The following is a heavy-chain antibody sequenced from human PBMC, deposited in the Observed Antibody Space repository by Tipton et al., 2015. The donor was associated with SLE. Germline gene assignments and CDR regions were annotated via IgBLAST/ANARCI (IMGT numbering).Heavy chain of an antibody. Sequence: SLRLSCAASGFMFSSYVMTWVRPAPGKGLEWISSIGGTGGGGHSFYADSVKGRFIISRVDSKNTVSVQMNSLRPEDTAVYYCAKGNRLSGTDWGGAFEVWGPGTMVTVSS. V-gene: IGHV3-23*01. CDR3: AKGNRLSGTDWGGAFEV. CDR1: GFMFSSYV. J-gene: IGHJ3*01. D-gene: IGHD7-27*01. CDR2: IGGTGGGGHS.